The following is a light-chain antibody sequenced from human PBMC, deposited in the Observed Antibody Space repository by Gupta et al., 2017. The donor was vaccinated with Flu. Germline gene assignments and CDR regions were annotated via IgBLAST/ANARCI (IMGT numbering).Light chain of an antibody. CDR3: QQRASWPLT. J-gene: IGKJ4*01. CDR2: DAS. Sequence: LSLSPGERATLSCRASQSVRGLLAWYQQRPGQPPRLLIYDASNRAAGFPARFSGSGSTTDFTLTISSLEPEDFAVYYCQQRASWPLTFGGGTRVEI. CDR1: QSVRGL. V-gene: IGKV3-11*01.